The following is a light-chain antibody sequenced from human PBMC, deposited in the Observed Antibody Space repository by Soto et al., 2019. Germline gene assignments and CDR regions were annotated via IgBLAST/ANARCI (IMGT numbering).Light chain of an antibody. CDR2: GIS. Sequence: EIVLTQSQGTLSLSPGERATLSCRASHTSSSRYLAWYQQKPGQAPRLLMYGISRRATGIPDRFSGSGSGTDFTLTITRLEPEDFAVYYCQQYVTSSPRTFGQGTKVEIK. CDR3: QQYVTSSPRT. J-gene: IGKJ1*01. CDR1: HTSSSRY. V-gene: IGKV3-20*01.